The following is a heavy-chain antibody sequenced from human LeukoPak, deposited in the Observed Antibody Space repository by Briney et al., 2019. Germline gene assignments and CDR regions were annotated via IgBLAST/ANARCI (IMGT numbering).Heavy chain of an antibody. CDR2: ISYDGSNK. V-gene: IGHV3-30*18. J-gene: IGHJ4*02. CDR1: GFTFSSYG. Sequence: PPGGSLRLSCAASGFTFSSYGMHWVRQAPGKGLEWVAVISYDGSNKYYADSVKGRFTISRDNSKNTLYLQMNSLRAEDTAVYYCAKDLHDYGDYGFDYWGQGTLVTVSS. CDR3: AKDLHDYGDYGFDY. D-gene: IGHD4-17*01.